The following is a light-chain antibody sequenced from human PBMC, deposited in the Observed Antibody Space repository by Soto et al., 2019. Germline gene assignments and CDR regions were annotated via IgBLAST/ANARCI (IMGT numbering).Light chain of an antibody. CDR2: DGK. J-gene: IGLJ1*01. CDR1: SSAVDDYRY. Sequence: QSALAQPRSVSGSPGQLLTISCTGTSSAVDDYRYVSWYQQYPGKAPKLVIYDGKKRPSGVPDRFSGSNSGNTASLTISGLQAEDEADYYCCSYVTTTEIFGTGTKVTAL. V-gene: IGLV2-11*01. CDR3: CSYVTTTEI.